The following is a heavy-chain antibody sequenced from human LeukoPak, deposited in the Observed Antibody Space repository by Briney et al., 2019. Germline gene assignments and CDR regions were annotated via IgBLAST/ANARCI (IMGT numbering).Heavy chain of an antibody. J-gene: IGHJ4*02. CDR2: IYHSGST. D-gene: IGHD1-26*01. CDR3: ARHWRASTWFDY. Sequence: SETLSLTCVVSGYSISSGYYWGWIRQPPGKGLEWIGGIYHSGSTYYNPSLKSRVTISVDTSKNQFSLKVSSVTTADTAVYSCARHWRASTWFDYWGQGTLVTVSS. V-gene: IGHV4-38-2*01. CDR1: GYSISSGYY.